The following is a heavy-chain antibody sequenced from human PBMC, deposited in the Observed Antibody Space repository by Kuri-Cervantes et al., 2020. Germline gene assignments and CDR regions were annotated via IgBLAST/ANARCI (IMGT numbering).Heavy chain of an antibody. CDR1: GFTFDDYA. CDR3: ASITGWYAY. Sequence: GESLKISCAASGFTFDDYAMRWVRQAPGKGLEWVSYISSSSSTIYYADSVKGRFTISRDNAKNSLYLQMNSLRAEDTAVYYCASITGWYAYWGQGTLVTVSS. D-gene: IGHD6-19*01. CDR2: ISSSSSTI. V-gene: IGHV3-48*01. J-gene: IGHJ4*02.